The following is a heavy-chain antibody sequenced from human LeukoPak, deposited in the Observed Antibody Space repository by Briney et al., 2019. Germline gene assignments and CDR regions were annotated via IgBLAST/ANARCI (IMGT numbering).Heavy chain of an antibody. Sequence: SETLSLTCTVSGGSLSTFSWSWIRQFPGKGLEWIGSIYINRTNYSPSLMSRVAISVDTSKNQFSLRLDSVTTADTAVYYCARDTTVASGMQYWGQGTLVTVSS. CDR2: IYINRT. D-gene: IGHD6-19*01. CDR3: ARDTTVASGMQY. V-gene: IGHV4-59*01. CDR1: GGSLSTFS. J-gene: IGHJ4*02.